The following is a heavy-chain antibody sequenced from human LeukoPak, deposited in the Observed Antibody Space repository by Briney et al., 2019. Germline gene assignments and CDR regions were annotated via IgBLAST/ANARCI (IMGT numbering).Heavy chain of an antibody. CDR1: GFTFSTYA. J-gene: IGHJ4*02. Sequence: GGSLRLSCAASGFTFSTYAMSWVRQAPGKGLGWVSVITGSGGSTYHADSVKGRFTISRDNSKNTLYLQMNSLRADDTAVYYCAKDPVGSGYYHYSFDVWGQGTLVTVSS. V-gene: IGHV3-23*01. D-gene: IGHD3-22*01. CDR3: AKDPVGSGYYHYSFDV. CDR2: ITGSGGST.